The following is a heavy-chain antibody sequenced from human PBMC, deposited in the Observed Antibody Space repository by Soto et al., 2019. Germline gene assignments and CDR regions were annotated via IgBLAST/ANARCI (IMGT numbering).Heavy chain of an antibody. J-gene: IGHJ6*03. CDR1: GFTFSDYY. CDR2: ISSSGSTI. Sequence: GGSLRLSCAASGFTFSDYYMSWIRQAPGKGLEWVSYISSSGSTIYYADSVKGRFTISRDNAKNSLYLQMNSLRAEDTAVYYCARYEYNWNETLGVVYYYYYYMDVWGKGTTVTVSS. CDR3: ARYEYNWNETLGVVYYYYYYMDV. D-gene: IGHD1-1*01. V-gene: IGHV3-11*01.